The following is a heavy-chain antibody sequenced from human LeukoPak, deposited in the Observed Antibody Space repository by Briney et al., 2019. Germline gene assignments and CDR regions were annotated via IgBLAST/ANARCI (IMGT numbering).Heavy chain of an antibody. CDR1: GYTFSSYW. Sequence: PGESLRLSCAASGYTFSSYWIHWVRQVQGTALVWVSRIHGDGRTTTYADSAKGRFTISRDNAKNTLYLQMNSLRVEDTATYYCLGYCSGGNCYSGAYWGQGTLVTVSS. V-gene: IGHV3-74*01. D-gene: IGHD2-15*01. CDR3: LGYCSGGNCYSGAY. J-gene: IGHJ4*02. CDR2: IHGDGRTT.